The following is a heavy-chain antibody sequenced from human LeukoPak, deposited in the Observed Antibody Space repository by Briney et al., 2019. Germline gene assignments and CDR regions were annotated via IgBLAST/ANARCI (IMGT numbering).Heavy chain of an antibody. CDR3: ARDLSSSGWSPFDY. V-gene: IGHV1-69*01. CDR1: GGTFSSYA. J-gene: IGHJ4*02. CDR2: IIPIFGTA. Sequence: ASVKVSCKASGGTFSSYAISWVRQAPGQGLEWMGGIIPIFGTANYAQKFQGRVTITADESTSTAYMKLSSLRSEDTAVYYCARDLSSSGWSPFDYWGQGTLVTVSS. D-gene: IGHD6-19*01.